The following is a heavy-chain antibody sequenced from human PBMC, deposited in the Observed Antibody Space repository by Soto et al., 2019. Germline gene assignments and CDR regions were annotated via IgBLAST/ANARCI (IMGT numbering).Heavy chain of an antibody. J-gene: IGHJ6*02. CDR1: GYTFTNSG. CDR3: ARDQGITTFELYSMYYDGMDV. Sequence: ASVKVSCKASGYTFTNSGINWVRQAPGQGLEWMGWISTDNGNTNYAQHLQGRVSMTTDTSTSTAYMDLRSLRSDDTAVHYCARDQGITTFELYSMYYDGMDVWAQRTTVPVSS. CDR2: ISTDNGNT. V-gene: IGHV1-18*01. D-gene: IGHD3-3*01.